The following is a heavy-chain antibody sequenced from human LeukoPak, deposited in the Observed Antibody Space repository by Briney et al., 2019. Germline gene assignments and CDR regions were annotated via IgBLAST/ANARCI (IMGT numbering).Heavy chain of an antibody. CDR2: IKTKTYGGTT. CDR1: GFTFGDHG. D-gene: IGHD1-26*01. Sequence: GGSLRLSCTTSGFTFGDHGVSWFRQAPGKGPERTSFIKTKTYGGTTEYAASVKGRFTISRDDSTGIAYLQMDSLKHEDTAVYYCSRGVIVGAAYFDFWGQGTLVTVSS. V-gene: IGHV3-49*03. J-gene: IGHJ4*02. CDR3: SRGVIVGAAYFDF.